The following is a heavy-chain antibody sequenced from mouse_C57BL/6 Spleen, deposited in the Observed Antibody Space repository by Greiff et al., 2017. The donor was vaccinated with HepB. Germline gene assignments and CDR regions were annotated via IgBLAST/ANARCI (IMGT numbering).Heavy chain of an antibody. CDR2: ISNGGGST. D-gene: IGHD1-1*01. CDR1: GFTFSDYY. J-gene: IGHJ4*01. Sequence: EVQGVESGGGLVQPGGSLKLSCAASGFTFSDYYMYWVRQTPEKRLEWVAYISNGGGSTYYPDTVKGRFTISRDNAKNTLYLQMSRLKSEDTAMYYCARDLGRLYAMDYWGQGTSVTVSS. V-gene: IGHV5-12*01. CDR3: ARDLGRLYAMDY.